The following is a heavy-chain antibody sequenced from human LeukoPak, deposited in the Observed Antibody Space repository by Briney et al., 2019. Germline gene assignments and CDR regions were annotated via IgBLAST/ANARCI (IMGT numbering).Heavy chain of an antibody. J-gene: IGHJ4*02. D-gene: IGHD1-14*01. CDR3: AKDLSRHNPAPLSCDY. V-gene: IGHV3-30-3*02. CDR2: IGYDGGNI. CDR1: GFTFSNYA. Sequence: GGSLRLSYAASGFTFSNYAMHWVRQAPGKGLEWVAVIGYDGGNIHYADSVKGRFTISRDNSKNTLYLQMNSLRAEDTAIYYCAKDLSRHNPAPLSCDYWGQGTLVTVSS.